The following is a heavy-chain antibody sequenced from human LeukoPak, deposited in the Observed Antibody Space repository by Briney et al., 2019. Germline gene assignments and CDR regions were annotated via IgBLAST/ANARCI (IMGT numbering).Heavy chain of an antibody. CDR1: GFAFSSYG. V-gene: IGHV3-30*18. J-gene: IGHJ6*01. CDR3: AKDFPGMDV. CDR2: ISYDGSNK. Sequence: GGSLRLSCAASGFAFSSYGMHWVRQAPGKGLEWVAVISYDGSNKYYADSVKGRFTISRDNSKNTLYLQMNSLRAEDTAVYYCAKDFPGMDVWGQGTTVTVSS.